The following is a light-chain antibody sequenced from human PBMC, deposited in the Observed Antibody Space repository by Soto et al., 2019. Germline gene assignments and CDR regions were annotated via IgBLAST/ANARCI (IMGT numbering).Light chain of an antibody. J-gene: IGKJ1*01. CDR1: QSVSSN. Sequence: EIVMTQSPAALSVSPGESATLSCRASQSVSSNLAWYQQKPGQAPRLLIYDASTRATGIPARFSGSGSGTEFTLTISSLRSEDFAVYYCQQYNNWPRTFGQGTKVEIK. CDR2: DAS. CDR3: QQYNNWPRT. V-gene: IGKV3-15*01.